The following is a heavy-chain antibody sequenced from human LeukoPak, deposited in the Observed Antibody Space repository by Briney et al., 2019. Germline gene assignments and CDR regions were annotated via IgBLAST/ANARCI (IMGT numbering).Heavy chain of an antibody. CDR3: VRGDGDYDFDY. Sequence: PSQTLSLTCAVSGGSISSGDYYWSWIRQPPGKGLEWIGYIYYSGSTYYNPSLKSRVTISVDTSKNQFSLKLSSVTAADTAVYYCVRGDGDYDFDYWGQGTLVTVSS. J-gene: IGHJ4*02. V-gene: IGHV4-30-4*08. D-gene: IGHD4-17*01. CDR1: GGSISSGDYY. CDR2: IYYSGST.